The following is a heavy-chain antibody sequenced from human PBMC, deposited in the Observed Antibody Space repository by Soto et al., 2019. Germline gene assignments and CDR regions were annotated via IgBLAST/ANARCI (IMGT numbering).Heavy chain of an antibody. CDR3: AKDGKGYCSGGSCYMDV. D-gene: IGHD2-15*01. J-gene: IGHJ6*03. Sequence: GGSLRLSCAASGFTFSSYGMHWVRQAPGKGLEWVAVISYDGSNKYYADSVKGRFTISRDNSKNTLYLQMNSLRAEDTAVYYCAKDGKGYCSGGSCYMDVWGKGTTVTVSS. V-gene: IGHV3-30*18. CDR2: ISYDGSNK. CDR1: GFTFSSYG.